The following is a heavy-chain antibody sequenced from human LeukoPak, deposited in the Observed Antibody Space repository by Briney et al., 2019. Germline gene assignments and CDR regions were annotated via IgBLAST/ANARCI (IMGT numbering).Heavy chain of an antibody. Sequence: PSETLSLTCTVSGGSITSSSHHWGWLRQPPGKGLEWIGSIYYSGTTYYKPSLRSRVTISVDTSKNQFYLRRTSVTAADSAMYYCARLGTLYYYDSSGYYDYWGQGTLVTVSS. D-gene: IGHD3-22*01. V-gene: IGHV4-39*07. CDR2: IYYSGTT. CDR1: GGSITSSSHH. J-gene: IGHJ4*02. CDR3: ARLGTLYYYDSSGYYDY.